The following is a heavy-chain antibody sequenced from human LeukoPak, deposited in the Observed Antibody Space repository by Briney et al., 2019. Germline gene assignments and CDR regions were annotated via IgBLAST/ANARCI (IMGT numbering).Heavy chain of an antibody. CDR2: ISSSSSYI. CDR3: ARVRAVDTSGYYY. D-gene: IGHD3-22*01. CDR1: GFTFSSYS. Sequence: PGGSLRLSCAASGFTFSSYSMNWVRQAPGKGLEWVSSISSSSSYIYYADSVKGRFTISRDNAKNSLYLQMNSLRAEDTAVYYCARVRAVDTSGYYYWGQGTLVTVSS. J-gene: IGHJ4*02. V-gene: IGHV3-21*01.